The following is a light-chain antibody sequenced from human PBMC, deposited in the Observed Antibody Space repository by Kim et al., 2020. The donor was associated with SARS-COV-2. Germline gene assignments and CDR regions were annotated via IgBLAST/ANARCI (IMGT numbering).Light chain of an antibody. CDR1: QSVNRW. CDR3: QQYNTSPWT. Sequence: SASVGDRVTITCRASQSVNRWLASYQQRPGKAPKLFIYQASTLESGVPSRFGGSGYGTEFTLTISSLQPDDSATYYCQQYNTSPWTFGQGTKLEI. CDR2: QAS. V-gene: IGKV1-5*03. J-gene: IGKJ1*01.